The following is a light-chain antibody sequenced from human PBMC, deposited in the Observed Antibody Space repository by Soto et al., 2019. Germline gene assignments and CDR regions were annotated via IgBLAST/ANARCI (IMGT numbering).Light chain of an antibody. CDR2: GTS. Sequence: EIVMTQSPVTLSVSPGERAALSCRASQSVGSNFAWYQQRPGQAPRVLIYGTSTRATGVPARFSGSGSGTDFTLNISSLQSEDFAVYYCQQYNNSPYTFGQGTRLEIK. CDR3: QQYNNSPYT. CDR1: QSVGSN. J-gene: IGKJ2*01. V-gene: IGKV3-15*01.